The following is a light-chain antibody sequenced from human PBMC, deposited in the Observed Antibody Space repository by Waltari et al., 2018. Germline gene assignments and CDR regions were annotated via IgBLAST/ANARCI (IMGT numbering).Light chain of an antibody. CDR1: QSVSNS. J-gene: IGKJ4*01. CDR2: DAS. Sequence: ELVLTQSPATLSLSPGESATLSCRASQSVSNSLVWYQQKPGQAPRLLISDASNRATGIPARFSGSGSGTDFTLTINSLEPEDFAVYYCQQHSNWLTFGGGTKVEIK. CDR3: QQHSNWLT. V-gene: IGKV3-11*01.